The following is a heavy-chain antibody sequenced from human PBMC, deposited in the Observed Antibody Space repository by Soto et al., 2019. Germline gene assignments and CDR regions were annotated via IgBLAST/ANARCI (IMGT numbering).Heavy chain of an antibody. Sequence: GGSLRLSCAASGFTFSGSAMHWVRQASGNGLEWVGRIRSKANSYATAYAASVKGRFTISRDDSKNTAYLQMNSLKTEDTAVYYCTRLTHDDYGDYLARTDLDYWGQGTLVTVSS. D-gene: IGHD4-17*01. CDR3: TRLTHDDYGDYLARTDLDY. V-gene: IGHV3-73*01. CDR1: GFTFSGSA. CDR2: IRSKANSYAT. J-gene: IGHJ4*02.